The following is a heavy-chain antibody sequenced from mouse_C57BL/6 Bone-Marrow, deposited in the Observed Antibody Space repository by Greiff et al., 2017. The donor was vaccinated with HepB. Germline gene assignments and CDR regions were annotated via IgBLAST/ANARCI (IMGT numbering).Heavy chain of an antibody. J-gene: IGHJ1*03. CDR3: ARKGV. CDR2: IDPSDSYT. V-gene: IGHV1-50*01. D-gene: IGHD3-3*01. Sequence: QVQLQQPGAELVKPGASVKLSCKASGYTFTSYWMQWVKRRPGQGLEWIGEIDPSDSYTNYNQKFKGKATLTVDTSSSTAYMQLSSLTSEDSAVYYCARKGVWGTGTTVTVSS. CDR1: GYTFTSYW.